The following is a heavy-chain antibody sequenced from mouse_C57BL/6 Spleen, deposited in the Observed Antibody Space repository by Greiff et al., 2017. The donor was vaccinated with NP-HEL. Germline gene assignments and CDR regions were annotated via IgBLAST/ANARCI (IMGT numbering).Heavy chain of an antibody. Sequence: EVKLMESGGGLVKPGGSLKLSCAASGFTFSDYGMHWVRQAPEKGLEWVAYISSGSSTIYYADTVKGRFTISRDNAKNTLFLQMTSLWSEDTAMYYCARETWYFGVWGTGTTVTVSS. CDR2: ISSGSSTI. CDR1: GFTFSDYG. J-gene: IGHJ1*03. V-gene: IGHV5-17*01. CDR3: ARETWYFGV.